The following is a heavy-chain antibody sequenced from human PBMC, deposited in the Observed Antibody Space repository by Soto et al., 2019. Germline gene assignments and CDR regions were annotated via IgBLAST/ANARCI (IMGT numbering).Heavy chain of an antibody. CDR3: ARQEPTGGSYYLLDY. CDR1: GYSFSTYW. J-gene: IGHJ4*02. Sequence: GESLKISCKASGYSFSTYWIGWVRQMPGKGLEWMGIIYPGDSDTRYSPSFQGQVTISADKSISTAYLQWSSLKASDTAMYYCARQEPTGGSYYLLDYWGQGTLVTVSS. D-gene: IGHD1-26*01. V-gene: IGHV5-51*01. CDR2: IYPGDSDT.